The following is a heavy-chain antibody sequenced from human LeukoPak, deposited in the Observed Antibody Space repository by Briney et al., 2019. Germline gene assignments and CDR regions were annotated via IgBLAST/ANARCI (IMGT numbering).Heavy chain of an antibody. D-gene: IGHD3-10*01. V-gene: IGHV3-30*04. CDR2: ISYDGSNE. CDR3: ARGRYYLDS. Sequence: GGSLRLSCAASGFTFNTYTMHWVRQAPGKGLEWVALISYDGSNEYYADSVKGRFTISRDNSKNTLYLQTNSLRVEDTAVYYCARGRYYLDSWGKGTLVTVSS. CDR1: GFTFNTYT. J-gene: IGHJ4*02.